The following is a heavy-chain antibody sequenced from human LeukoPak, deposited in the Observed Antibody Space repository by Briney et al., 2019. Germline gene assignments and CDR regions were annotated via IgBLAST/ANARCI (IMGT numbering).Heavy chain of an antibody. J-gene: IGHJ4*02. D-gene: IGHD1-26*01. Sequence: SETLSLTCTVSGGSINSYYWSWIRQPPGKGLEWIGCIHHGVSPTYNPSLKSRVTISVVTSKNQFSLKVNSVTAADTAVYYCARDILMVGATHYFDYWGQGTLVTVSS. CDR2: IHHGVSP. CDR3: ARDILMVGATHYFDY. CDR1: GGSINSYY. V-gene: IGHV4-59*01.